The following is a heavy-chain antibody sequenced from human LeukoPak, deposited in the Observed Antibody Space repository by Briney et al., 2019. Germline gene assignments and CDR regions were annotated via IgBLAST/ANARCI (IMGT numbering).Heavy chain of an antibody. CDR1: GDSISRNTYH. Sequence: PSETLSLICIVSGDSISRNTYHWGWVRHPPGKGLEWIGTIYYSGSIYYNQSLRGRVALSVDTSKNQFSLKLPSVTAADTAVYYCARLKEGIDYWGQGTLVTVSS. V-gene: IGHV4-39*01. CDR3: ARLKEGIDY. CDR2: IYYSGSI. D-gene: IGHD3-10*01. J-gene: IGHJ4*02.